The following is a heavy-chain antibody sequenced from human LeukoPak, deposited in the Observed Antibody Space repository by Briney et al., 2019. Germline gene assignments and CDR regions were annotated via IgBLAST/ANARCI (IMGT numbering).Heavy chain of an antibody. CDR2: IYHSGRT. CDR3: AGAYCGGDCYSGRTFDI. D-gene: IGHD2-21*02. CDR1: GYSISSGYY. V-gene: IGHV4-38-2*02. Sequence: SETLSLTCTVSGYSISSGYYWGWIRQPPGKGLEWIGIIYHSGRTDYNPSLKSRVTISEDTSKNQFSLKLSSVTAADTAVYYCAGAYCGGDCYSGRTFDIWGQGTMVTVSS. J-gene: IGHJ3*02.